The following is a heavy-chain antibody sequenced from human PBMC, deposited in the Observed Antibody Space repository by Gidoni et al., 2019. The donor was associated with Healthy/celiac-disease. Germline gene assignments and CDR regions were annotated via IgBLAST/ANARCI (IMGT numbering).Heavy chain of an antibody. CDR1: GYTFTSSG. J-gene: IGHJ5*02. D-gene: IGHD2-2*01. V-gene: IGHV1-18*01. CDR3: ARVGTRYCSSTSCYAGWFDP. Sequence: QVQLVQSGAEVKTPGASVKVSCKASGYTFTSSGISWVRQYPGQGLSGMEWISAYNGNTNYAQKLQGRVTRTTDTSTSTAYMELRSLRSDDTAVYYCARVGTRYCSSTSCYAGWFDPWGQGTLVTVSS. CDR2: ISAYNGNT.